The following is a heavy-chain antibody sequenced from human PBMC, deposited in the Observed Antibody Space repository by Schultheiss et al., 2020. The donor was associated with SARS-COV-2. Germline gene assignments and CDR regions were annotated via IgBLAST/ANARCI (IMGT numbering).Heavy chain of an antibody. V-gene: IGHV4-61*05. Sequence: SETLSLTCTVSGGSISSSSYYWGWIRQPPGKGLEWIGYIYYSGSTNYNPSLKSRVTISVDTSKNQFSLKLSSVTAADTAVYYCARSNYYDSSGLGYWGQGTLVTVSS. D-gene: IGHD3-22*01. CDR1: GGSISSSSYY. J-gene: IGHJ4*02. CDR2: IYYSGST. CDR3: ARSNYYDSSGLGY.